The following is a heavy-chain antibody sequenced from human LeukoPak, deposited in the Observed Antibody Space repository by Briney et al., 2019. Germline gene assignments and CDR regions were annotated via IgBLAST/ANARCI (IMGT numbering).Heavy chain of an antibody. D-gene: IGHD3-10*01. J-gene: IGHJ6*03. CDR1: GYTFTSYG. Sequence: GASVKVSCKASGYTFTSYGISWVRQAPGQGLEWMGWISAYNGNTNYAQKFQGRVTMTTDTSTSTAYMELRSLRSDDTAVYYCARAAWFGEEPRNFYYYYYMDVWGKGTTVIISS. CDR2: ISAYNGNT. CDR3: ARAAWFGEEPRNFYYYYYMDV. V-gene: IGHV1-18*01.